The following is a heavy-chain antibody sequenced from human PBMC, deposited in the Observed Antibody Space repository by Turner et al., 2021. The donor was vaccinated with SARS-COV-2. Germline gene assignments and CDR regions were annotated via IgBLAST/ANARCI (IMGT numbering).Heavy chain of an antibody. CDR1: GGNFKNYG. J-gene: IGHJ4*02. V-gene: IGHV1-69*02. CDR3: FDY. CDR2: IIPVLDMS. D-gene: IGHD2-21*01. Sequence: QVQLVQSGAEVKKPGSSVKVSCTASGGNFKNYGFNWVRQAPGLGLEWMGRIIPVLDMSEYEQKFQGRVTIIADKSTYYCAIEVIMRGNGYGDQTYYFDYWGQGTLVIVS.